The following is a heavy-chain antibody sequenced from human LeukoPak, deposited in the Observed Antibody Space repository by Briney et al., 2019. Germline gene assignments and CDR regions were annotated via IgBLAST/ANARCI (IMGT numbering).Heavy chain of an antibody. CDR2: ISYSGRY. CDR1: GGSISSRSFY. CDR3: ARSRASSGYSADAFDT. J-gene: IGHJ3*02. Sequence: SQTLSLTCTVSGGSISSRSFYWGCSRQPPGKGLGWISCISYSGRYSYTPSLKSRVTLSVDTSKNQFSLQLSSVTAADTAVYYCARSRASSGYSADAFDTWGQGTLVTVS. D-gene: IGHD3-22*01. V-gene: IGHV4-39*01.